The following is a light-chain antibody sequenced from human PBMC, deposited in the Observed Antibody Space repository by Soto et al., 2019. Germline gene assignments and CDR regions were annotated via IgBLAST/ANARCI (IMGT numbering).Light chain of an antibody. CDR2: GNN. CDR3: QSYDRSELGYV. J-gene: IGLJ1*01. Sequence: QSALTQPPSVSGAPGQRVTISCTGSSSNIGAGFDVHWYQQLPGAAPQLLIYGNNNRPSGVPDRFSASKSGTAASLAITGLQAEDEAVFYCQSYDRSELGYVFGSGTKVTVL. V-gene: IGLV1-40*01. CDR1: SSNIGAGFD.